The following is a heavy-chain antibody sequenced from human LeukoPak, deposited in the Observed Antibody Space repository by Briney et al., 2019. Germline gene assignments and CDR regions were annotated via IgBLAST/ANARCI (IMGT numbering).Heavy chain of an antibody. CDR2: IIPIFGTA. V-gene: IGHV1-69*13. D-gene: IGHD6-6*01. CDR1: GGTFSSYA. CDR3: AREVELVHYYYGMDV. Sequence: GASVKVSCKASGGTFSSYAISWVRQAPGQGLEWMGGIIPIFGTANYAQKFQGRVTITADESTSTAYMELSSLRSEDTAVYYCAREVELVHYYYGMDVWGQGTTVTVSS. J-gene: IGHJ6*02.